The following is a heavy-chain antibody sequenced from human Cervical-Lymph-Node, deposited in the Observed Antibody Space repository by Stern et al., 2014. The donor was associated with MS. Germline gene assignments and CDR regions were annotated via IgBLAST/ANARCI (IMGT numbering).Heavy chain of an antibody. J-gene: IGHJ2*01. CDR2: VYYSGSI. CDR3: ARNPALWYFDL. V-gene: IGHV4-31*03. CDR1: GGSVSSGGYF. Sequence: QVQLQESGPGLVKPLQTLSLTCTVSGGSVSSGGYFWNWIRQHPGKGLEWIGHVYYSGSIAYNPSLKSRVTISVDTSKNQFSLRLRSVTAADTAVYYCARNPALWYFDLWGRGTLAAVSS. D-gene: IGHD3-3*02.